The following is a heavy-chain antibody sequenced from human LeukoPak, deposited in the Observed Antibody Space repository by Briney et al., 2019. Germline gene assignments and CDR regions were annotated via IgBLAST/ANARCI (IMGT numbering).Heavy chain of an antibody. CDR3: ARPSYYDFWSGYSSWYFDL. V-gene: IGHV3-74*01. J-gene: IGHJ2*01. CDR2: INSDGSST. Sequence: PGGSLRLSCAASGFTFSSYWMHWVRQAPGKGLVWVSRINSDGSSTGYADSVKGRFTISRDNAKNTLYLQMNSLRAEDTAVYYCARPSYYDFWSGYSSWYFDLWGRGTLVTVSS. CDR1: GFTFSSYW. D-gene: IGHD3-3*01.